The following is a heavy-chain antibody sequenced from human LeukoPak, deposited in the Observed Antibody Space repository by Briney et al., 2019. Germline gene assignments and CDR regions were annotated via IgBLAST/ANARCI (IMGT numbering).Heavy chain of an antibody. D-gene: IGHD5-12*01. CDR3: ASTPGYSGYDFDGWLDV. CDR1: GYTFTSYG. V-gene: IGHV1-46*01. J-gene: IGHJ6*02. CDR2: INPSGGST. Sequence: ASVKVSCKASGYTFTSYGISWVRQAPGQGLEWMGIINPSGGSTSYAQKFQGRVTMTRDTSTSTVYMELSSLRSEDTAVYYCASTPGYSGYDFDGWLDVWGQGTTVTVSS.